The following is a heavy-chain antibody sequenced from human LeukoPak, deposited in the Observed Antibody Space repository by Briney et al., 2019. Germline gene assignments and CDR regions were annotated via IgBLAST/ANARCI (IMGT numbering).Heavy chain of an antibody. V-gene: IGHV3-30*18. D-gene: IGHD6-19*01. J-gene: IGHJ6*02. CDR3: AKDRSLYSSGWYGMDV. Sequence: GRSLRLSCAASGFTFSSYGMHWVHQAPGKGLEWVAVISYDGSNKFYADSVKGRFTISRDNSKNTLYLQMNSLRAEDTTVYYCAKDRSLYSSGWYGMDVWGQGTTVTVSS. CDR1: GFTFSSYG. CDR2: ISYDGSNK.